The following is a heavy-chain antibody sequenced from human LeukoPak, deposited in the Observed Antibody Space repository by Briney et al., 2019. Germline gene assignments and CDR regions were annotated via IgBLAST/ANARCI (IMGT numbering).Heavy chain of an antibody. CDR1: GFTFSSYS. CDR2: ISSSSSYI. V-gene: IGHV3-21*01. J-gene: IGHJ6*03. D-gene: IGHD1-1*01. CDR3: ARDWNEGYYYMDV. Sequence: GGSLRLSCAASGFTFSSYSMNWVRQAPGKGLEWVSSISSSSSYIYYADSVKGRFTISRDNAKNSLYLHMNSLRAEDTAVYYCARDWNEGYYYMDVWGKGTTVTVSS.